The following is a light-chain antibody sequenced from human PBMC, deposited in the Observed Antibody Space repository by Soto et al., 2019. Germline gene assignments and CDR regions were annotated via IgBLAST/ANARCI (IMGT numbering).Light chain of an antibody. CDR1: QSVSSSY. V-gene: IGKV3D-7*01. J-gene: IGKJ1*01. Sequence: PGERVNLSCRASQSVSSSYLTWYQQKPGQAPSLLIYGASTRATSIPARFSGSGSGTDFTLTISSLLPEDFAVYYCQQDCNLPPTFGQGSKVEVK. CDR2: GAS. CDR3: QQDCNLPPT.